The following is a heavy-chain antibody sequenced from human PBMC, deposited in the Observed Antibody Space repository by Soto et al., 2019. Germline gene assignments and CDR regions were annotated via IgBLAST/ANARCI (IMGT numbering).Heavy chain of an antibody. V-gene: IGHV4-59*01. CDR3: ARALILTGYYIHDAFDI. J-gene: IGHJ3*02. D-gene: IGHD3-9*01. CDR2: IYYSGST. Sequence: SETLSLTCTGSGGSISSYYWSWIRQPPGKGLEWIGYIYYSGSTNYNPSLKSRVTISVDTSKNQFSLMLSSVTAADTAVYYCARALILTGYYIHDAFDIWGQGTMVTVSS. CDR1: GGSISSYY.